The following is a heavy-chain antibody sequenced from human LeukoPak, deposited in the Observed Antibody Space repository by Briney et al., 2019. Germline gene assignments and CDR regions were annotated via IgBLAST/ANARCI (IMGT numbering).Heavy chain of an antibody. Sequence: SETLSLTCTVSGASISSSSYYWGYFRQPPGKGLEWIGSVYYNGNTYYNPSLKSRATISADTSKNQFSLKLSSVTAADTAVYYCATTSGSYSHFHHWGQGTVVTVSS. J-gene: IGHJ1*01. V-gene: IGHV4-39*01. CDR3: ATTSGSYSHFHH. CDR1: GASISSSSYY. CDR2: VYYNGNT. D-gene: IGHD1-26*01.